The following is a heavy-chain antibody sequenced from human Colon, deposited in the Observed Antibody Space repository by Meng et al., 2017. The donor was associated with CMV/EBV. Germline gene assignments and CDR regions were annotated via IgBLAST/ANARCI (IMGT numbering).Heavy chain of an antibody. CDR3: ARDGEYSNSLPIKFDP. D-gene: IGHD6-6*01. CDR1: GFTFSRYW. Sequence: GFTFSRYWMHWVRQAPGKGLVWVSRINSDGSSTTYADSVKGRFTISRDNAKNTLYLQMNSLRAEDTAVYYCARDGEYSNSLPIKFDPWGQGTLVTVSS. V-gene: IGHV3-74*01. J-gene: IGHJ5*02. CDR2: INSDGSST.